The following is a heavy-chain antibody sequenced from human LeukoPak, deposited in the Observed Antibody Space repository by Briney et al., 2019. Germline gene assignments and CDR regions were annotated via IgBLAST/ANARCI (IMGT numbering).Heavy chain of an antibody. D-gene: IGHD2-21*01. J-gene: IGHJ4*02. CDR2: IYPGDSDT. CDR3: ARTFASYCGNYLDY. V-gene: IGHV5-51*03. Sequence: KPGESLTISCKGSGYDFTSYWIGWVRQMPGKGLEWMGIIYPGDSDTRYSPSFKGQITISADKSISTAYLQWSSLKASDTAIYYCARTFASYCGNYLDYWGQGTLVTVSS. CDR1: GYDFTSYW.